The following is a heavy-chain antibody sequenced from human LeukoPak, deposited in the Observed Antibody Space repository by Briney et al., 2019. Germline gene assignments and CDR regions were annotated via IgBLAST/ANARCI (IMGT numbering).Heavy chain of an antibody. CDR2: ITYSGST. CDR1: GNSISSGDYY. Sequence: PSETLSLTCTVSGNSISSGDYYWSWLRQPAGKGLEWIGSITYSGSTYYNPSLKSRVTISVDTSKNQFSLKLISVTAADTAVYYCARDLDYYDSTWFDPWGQGTLVTVSS. D-gene: IGHD3-22*01. V-gene: IGHV4-39*07. J-gene: IGHJ5*02. CDR3: ARDLDYYDSTWFDP.